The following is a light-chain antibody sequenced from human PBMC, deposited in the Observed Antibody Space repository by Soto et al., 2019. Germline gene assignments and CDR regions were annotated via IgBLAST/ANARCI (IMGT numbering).Light chain of an antibody. J-gene: IGKJ3*01. CDR3: QQYNNRPTFT. CDR2: GAS. Sequence: EIVMTQSPATLSVSPGERATLSFRASQSVSSNLAWYQQKPGQAPRLLIYGASTRATGIPARFSGSGSGTEFTLTISSLQSEDFAVYYCQQYNNRPTFTFGPGTKVDIK. V-gene: IGKV3-15*01. CDR1: QSVSSN.